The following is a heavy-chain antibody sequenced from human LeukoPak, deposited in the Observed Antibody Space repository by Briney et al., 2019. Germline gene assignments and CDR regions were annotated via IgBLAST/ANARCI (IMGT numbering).Heavy chain of an antibody. V-gene: IGHV4-34*01. Sequence: MASETLSLTCAVYGGSFSGYYWSWIRQPPGKGLEWIGDVNHSRSTNYNPSLKGRVTISVDTSKNQFSLKLSSVTAADTAVYHCARVLSIVVVPGATFWFDPWGQGTLVTVSS. CDR1: GGSFSGYY. CDR2: VNHSRST. CDR3: ARVLSIVVVPGATFWFDP. J-gene: IGHJ5*02. D-gene: IGHD2-2*01.